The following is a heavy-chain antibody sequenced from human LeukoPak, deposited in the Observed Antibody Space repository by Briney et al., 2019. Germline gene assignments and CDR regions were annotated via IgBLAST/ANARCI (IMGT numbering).Heavy chain of an antibody. CDR1: GFTFSSYS. D-gene: IGHD2-21*01. V-gene: IGHV3-48*01. Sequence: GGSLRLSCAASGFTFSSYSMNWVRQAPGKGLEWVSYISSSSSTIYYADSVKGRFTISRDNAKNSLYLQMNSLRAEDTAVYYCARELLQAFDIWGQGTMVTVSS. CDR3: ARELLQAFDI. J-gene: IGHJ3*02. CDR2: ISSSSSTI.